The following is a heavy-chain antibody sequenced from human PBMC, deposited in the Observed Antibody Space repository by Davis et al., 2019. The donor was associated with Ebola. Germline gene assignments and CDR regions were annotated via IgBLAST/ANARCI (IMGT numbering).Heavy chain of an antibody. V-gene: IGHV3-21*01. CDR1: GFTFSSYS. D-gene: IGHD3-22*01. Sequence: GESLKISCAASGFTFSSYSMNWVRQAPGKGLEWVSSISSSSGSYMYYADSVKGRFTISRDNAKNSLYLQMNSLRAEDTAVYYCARSYYYDTSGYYGPRTHYYYYGMDVWGQGTAVTVSS. CDR2: ISSSSGSYM. CDR3: ARSYYYDTSGYYGPRTHYYYYGMDV. J-gene: IGHJ6*02.